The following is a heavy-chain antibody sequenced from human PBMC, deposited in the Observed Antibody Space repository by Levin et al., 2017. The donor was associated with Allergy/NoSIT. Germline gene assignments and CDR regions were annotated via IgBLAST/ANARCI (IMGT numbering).Heavy chain of an antibody. CDR3: ARDRGSATEAFDI. V-gene: IGHV3-53*01. J-gene: IGHJ3*02. Sequence: LSLTCAASGLTVSSTYMNWVRPAPGKGLEWVSIIYSGGSIYYADSVKGRFTISRDNSKNTLYLQMNSLRAEDTAMYYCARDRGSATEAFDIWGQGTMVTVSS. D-gene: IGHD2-2*01. CDR2: IYSGGSI. CDR1: GLTVSSTY.